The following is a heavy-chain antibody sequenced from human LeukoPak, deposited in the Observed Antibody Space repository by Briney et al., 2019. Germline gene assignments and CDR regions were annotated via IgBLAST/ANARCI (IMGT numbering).Heavy chain of an antibody. Sequence: HPSETLSLTCNVSGGSISSGRYYWSWIRQPAGKGLEWIGRIYYSGITDYNPPLKSRVTISVDTSKNQFSLRLPSVTAADTAVYYCARGLERRLGYFDYWGQGTLVTVPS. D-gene: IGHD1-1*01. CDR1: GGSISSGRYY. CDR2: IYYSGIT. CDR3: ARGLERRLGYFDY. V-gene: IGHV4-61*02. J-gene: IGHJ4*02.